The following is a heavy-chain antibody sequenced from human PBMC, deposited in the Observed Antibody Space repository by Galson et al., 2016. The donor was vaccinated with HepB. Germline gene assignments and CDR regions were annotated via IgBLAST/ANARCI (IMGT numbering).Heavy chain of an antibody. J-gene: IGHJ6*02. Sequence: CAISGDSVSSNNAAWNWIRQSPSRGLEWLGRTYYRSKWYNDYAVSVKSRITVNPDTSKNQFSLHLNSVTPEDTAVYYCARAWGRGRYYYSSGNLNLVCGLDVWGQGTTVSVSS. CDR2: TYYRSKWYN. D-gene: IGHD3-10*01. V-gene: IGHV6-1*01. CDR3: ARAWGRGRYYYSSGNLNLVCGLDV. CDR1: GDSVSSNNAA.